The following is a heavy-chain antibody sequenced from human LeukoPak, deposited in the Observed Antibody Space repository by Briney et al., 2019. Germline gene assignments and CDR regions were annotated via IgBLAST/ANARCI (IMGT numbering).Heavy chain of an antibody. CDR2: IYYSGST. Sequence: SETLSLTCTVSGGSIRSSSYYWGWIRQPPGKGLEWIGSIYYSGSTYYNPSLKSRVTISVDTSKNQFSLKLSSVTAADTAVYYCARDPGISAASGGAFDIWGQGTMVTVSS. CDR3: ARDPGISAASGGAFDI. CDR1: GGSIRSSSYY. D-gene: IGHD3-3*02. V-gene: IGHV4-39*07. J-gene: IGHJ3*02.